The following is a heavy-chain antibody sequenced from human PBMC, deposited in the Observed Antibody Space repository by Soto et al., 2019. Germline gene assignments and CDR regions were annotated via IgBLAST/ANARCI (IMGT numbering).Heavy chain of an antibody. CDR3: AQGGWYVLGEKGTYYYGMDV. CDR2: INPSGGST. Sequence: GASVKVSCKASGYTFTSYYMHWVRQAPGQGLEWMGIINPSGGSTSYAQKFQGRVTMTRDTSTSTVYMELSSLRSEDTAVYYCAQGGWYVLGEKGTYYYGMDVWGQGTTVTVSS. J-gene: IGHJ6*02. V-gene: IGHV1-46*01. D-gene: IGHD3-16*01. CDR1: GYTFTSYY.